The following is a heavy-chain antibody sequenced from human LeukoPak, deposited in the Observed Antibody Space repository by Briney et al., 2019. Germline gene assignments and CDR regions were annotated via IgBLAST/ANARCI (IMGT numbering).Heavy chain of an antibody. CDR1: GYTLTELS. CDR2: FDPEDGET. J-gene: IGHJ4*02. V-gene: IGHV1-24*01. D-gene: IGHD1-26*01. Sequence: ASLKVSCKVSGYTLTELSMHWVRQAPGKGLEWMGGFDPEDGETIYAQKFQGRVTMTEDTSTDTAYMELSSMRSDDTAVYYCATWDAGGGYLGYWGQGTLVTVSS. CDR3: ATWDAGGGYLGY.